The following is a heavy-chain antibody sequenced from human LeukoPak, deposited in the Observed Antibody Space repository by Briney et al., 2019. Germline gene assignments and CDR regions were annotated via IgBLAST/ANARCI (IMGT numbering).Heavy chain of an antibody. CDR3: ARPPLEWLPYTVYYYMDV. CDR1: GFTFSDYR. Sequence: GGSLRLSCAASGFTFSDYRMNWVRQAPGKGLEWVSSISGTSTNIYYADSVKGRFTISRDNAKNSVYLQMNSLRAEDTAVYYCARPPLEWLPYTVYYYMDVWGKGTTVTVSS. CDR2: ISGTSTNI. J-gene: IGHJ6*03. V-gene: IGHV3-21*01. D-gene: IGHD3-3*01.